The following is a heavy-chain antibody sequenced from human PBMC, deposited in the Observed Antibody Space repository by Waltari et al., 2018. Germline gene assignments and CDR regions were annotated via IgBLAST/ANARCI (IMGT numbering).Heavy chain of an antibody. Sequence: EMQLLESGGGLEQPGGSLRLSCAASGFPFSRCCISWGRQAPGWGLEWVSSISGRGDSTYYADSVQGRFIVSREDSKKTVFLQMNALRVEDTAMYFCAKDRGYSYGFPDDAFDVWGQGTMVTVS. CDR2: ISGRGDST. J-gene: IGHJ3*01. D-gene: IGHD5-18*01. CDR3: AKDRGYSYGFPDDAFDV. V-gene: IGHV3-23*01. CDR1: GFPFSRCC.